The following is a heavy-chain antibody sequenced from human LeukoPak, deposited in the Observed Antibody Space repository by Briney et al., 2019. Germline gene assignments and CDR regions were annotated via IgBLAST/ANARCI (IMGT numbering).Heavy chain of an antibody. CDR2: ISYDGSNK. CDR3: ARNLYLVIVPAAGAFDI. J-gene: IGHJ3*02. V-gene: IGHV3-30-3*01. CDR1: GFTFSSYA. Sequence: GGSLRLSCAASGFTFSSYAMHWVRQAPGKGLEWVAVISYDGSNKYYADSVKGRFTISRDNAKSSLYLQMNSLRAEDTAVYYCARNLYLVIVPAAGAFDIWGQGTMVTVSS. D-gene: IGHD2-2*01.